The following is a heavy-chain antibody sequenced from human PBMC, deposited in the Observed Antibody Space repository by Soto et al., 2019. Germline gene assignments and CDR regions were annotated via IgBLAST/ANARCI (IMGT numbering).Heavy chain of an antibody. CDR2: IDPSDSYT. Sequence: GESLKISCKGSGYSFTSYWISWVRQMPGKGLEWMGRIDPSDSYTNYSPSFQGHVTISADKSISTAYLQWSSLKASDTAMYYCARRSSSWFDYHYYYGMDVWGQGTTVTV. J-gene: IGHJ6*02. CDR3: ARRSSSWFDYHYYYGMDV. D-gene: IGHD6-13*01. V-gene: IGHV5-10-1*01. CDR1: GYSFTSYW.